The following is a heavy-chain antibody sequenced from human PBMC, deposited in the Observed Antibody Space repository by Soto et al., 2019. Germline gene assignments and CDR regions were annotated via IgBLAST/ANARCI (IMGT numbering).Heavy chain of an antibody. CDR2: INPNSGGT. J-gene: IGHJ4*02. CDR1: GYTFTGYY. CDR3: ARARIDSSGWYYFDY. Sequence: KPPASVKVSCKASGYTFTGYYMHWVRQATGQGLEWMGWINPNSGGTNYAQKFQGWVTMTRDTSISTAYMELSRLRSDDTAVYYCARARIDSSGWYYFDYWGQGTLVTVSS. V-gene: IGHV1-2*04. D-gene: IGHD6-19*01.